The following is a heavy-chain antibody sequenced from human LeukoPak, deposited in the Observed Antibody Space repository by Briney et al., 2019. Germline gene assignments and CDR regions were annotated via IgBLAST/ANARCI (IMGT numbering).Heavy chain of an antibody. Sequence: GGSLRLSCAASGFTFTRHGIHWVRQAPGKGLEWVAFLRSDGNGKNYANSVKGRFTISSDNSQNMVLLQMNSLRPEDTAVYYCAKDVPNWAVDYWGQGTLVTVSS. D-gene: IGHD7-27*01. CDR3: AKDVPNWAVDY. J-gene: IGHJ4*01. CDR1: GFTFTRHG. CDR2: LRSDGNGK. V-gene: IGHV3-30*02.